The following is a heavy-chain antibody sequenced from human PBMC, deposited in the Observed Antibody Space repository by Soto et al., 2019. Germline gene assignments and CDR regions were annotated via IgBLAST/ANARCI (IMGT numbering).Heavy chain of an antibody. V-gene: IGHV3-33*01. CDR2: IWYDGSNK. CDR1: GFTFSSYG. D-gene: IGHD1-1*01. J-gene: IGHJ4*02. CDR3: ARDSSGTTLGGDY. Sequence: QVQLVESGGGVVQPGRSLRLSCAASGFTFSSYGMHWVRQAPGKGLEWVAVIWYDGSNKYYADSVKGRFTTSRDNSKNTLYLQMNSLRAEDTAVYYCARDSSGTTLGGDYWGQGTLVTVSS.